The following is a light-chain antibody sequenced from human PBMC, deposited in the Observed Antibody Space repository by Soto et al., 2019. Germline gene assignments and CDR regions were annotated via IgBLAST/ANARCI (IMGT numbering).Light chain of an antibody. V-gene: IGLV2-23*01. Sequence: QSALTQPASVSGSPGQSITISCTGTSSDVGSYNLVSWYQQHPGKAPKVMIYEGSKRPSGVSNRFSGSKSGNTASLTISGPQTEDEADYYCCSYAVTSAYVFGTGTKLTVL. J-gene: IGLJ1*01. CDR2: EGS. CDR3: CSYAVTSAYV. CDR1: SSDVGSYNL.